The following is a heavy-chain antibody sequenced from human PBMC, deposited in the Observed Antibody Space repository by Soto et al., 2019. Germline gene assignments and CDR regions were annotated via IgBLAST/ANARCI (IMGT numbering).Heavy chain of an antibody. Sequence: QVQLVQSGAEVKKPGASVKVSCKASGYIFIDYFIHWVRQAPGQGPEWMGWINPNSGDTKYAQNFQGWVTMTRDTSITTSYMEMSRLRSDDTAVYYCVRGRGSGSRYPDGKMDVWGLGTTITVSS. CDR2: INPNSGDT. CDR1: GYIFIDYF. D-gene: IGHD1-26*01. J-gene: IGHJ6*01. V-gene: IGHV1-2*04. CDR3: VRGRGSGSRYPDGKMDV.